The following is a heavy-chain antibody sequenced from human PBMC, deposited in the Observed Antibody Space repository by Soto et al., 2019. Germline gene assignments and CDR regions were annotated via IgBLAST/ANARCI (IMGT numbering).Heavy chain of an antibody. Sequence: QVQLVQSGAEVKKPGSSVKVSCKASGGTFSSYSINWVRQAPGQGLEWMGEIIPIFGTANYAQKFQGRVTITADESTSQAYMELSRLRSEDTAVYYCARDGGRHSGGIDYWGQGTLVTVSS. CDR1: GGTFSSYS. D-gene: IGHD1-26*01. CDR3: ARDGGRHSGGIDY. J-gene: IGHJ4*02. CDR2: IIPIFGTA. V-gene: IGHV1-69*01.